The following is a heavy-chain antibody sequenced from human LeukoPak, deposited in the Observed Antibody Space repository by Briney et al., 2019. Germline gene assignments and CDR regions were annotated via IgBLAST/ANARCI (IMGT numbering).Heavy chain of an antibody. CDR3: ARHGVSSSWYLAGNWFDP. Sequence: SETLSLTCTVSGGSISSSSYYWGWTRQPPGKGLEWIGSIYYSGSTYYNPSLKSRVTISVDTSKNQFSLKPSSVTAADTAVYYCARHGVSSSWYLAGNWFDPWGQGTLVTVSS. CDR1: GGSISSSSYY. V-gene: IGHV4-39*01. D-gene: IGHD6-13*01. CDR2: IYYSGST. J-gene: IGHJ5*02.